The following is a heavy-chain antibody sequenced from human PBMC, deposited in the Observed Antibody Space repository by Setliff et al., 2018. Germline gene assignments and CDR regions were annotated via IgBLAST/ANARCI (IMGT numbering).Heavy chain of an antibody. CDR1: GESFSGHY. Sequence: PSETLSLTCAVYGESFSGHYWSWIRQPPGKGLEWIGSVYHNGQTYNNPSLKSRLTISVDTDENKFSLNLRSVTAAETAVYYCARQEARGSWAFESWGQGTLGTVSS. D-gene: IGHD3-10*01. V-gene: IGHV4-34*01. CDR3: ARQEARGSWAFES. CDR2: VYHNGQT. J-gene: IGHJ4*02.